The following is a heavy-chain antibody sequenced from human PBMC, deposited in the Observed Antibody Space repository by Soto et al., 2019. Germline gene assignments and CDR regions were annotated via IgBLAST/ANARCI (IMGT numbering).Heavy chain of an antibody. CDR1: GGSFSGYY. J-gene: IGHJ4*02. V-gene: IGHV4-34*01. Sequence: QVQLQQWGAGLLKPSETLSLTCVVYGGSFSGYYWSWIRQPPGKGLEWIGEINHSGITNYNPSLKGRVTISVDKSKNQLSLKLSSVTAADTAVYYCARGIGVVVTAPSFDYWGQGTLVTVSS. D-gene: IGHD2-21*02. CDR3: ARGIGVVVTAPSFDY. CDR2: INHSGIT.